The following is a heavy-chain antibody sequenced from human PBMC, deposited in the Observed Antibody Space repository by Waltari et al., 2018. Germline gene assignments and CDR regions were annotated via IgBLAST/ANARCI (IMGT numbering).Heavy chain of an antibody. CDR2: INHSGST. Sequence: QVQLQQWGAGLLKPSETLSLTCAVYGGSFSGYYWSWIRQPPGKGLEWIGEINHSGSTNYNPSLKSRVTISVDTSKNQFSLKLSSVTAADTAVYYCARSGWYRSWFDPWGQGTLVTVSS. CDR3: ARSGWYRSWFDP. J-gene: IGHJ5*02. D-gene: IGHD6-19*01. V-gene: IGHV4-34*01. CDR1: GGSFSGYY.